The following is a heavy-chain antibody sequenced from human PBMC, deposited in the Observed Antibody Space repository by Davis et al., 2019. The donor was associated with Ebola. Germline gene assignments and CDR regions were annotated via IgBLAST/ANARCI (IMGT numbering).Heavy chain of an antibody. CDR3: ASSYSTYGDYGMVV. J-gene: IGHJ6*04. V-gene: IGHV1-2*06. D-gene: IGHD4-11*01. Sequence: ASVKVSCKASGYTFTGYYMHGVRQAAGQGLEWMGRINPNSGGTNYAQKLQGRVTMTRDTSISTAYMELSRLRSDDTAVYYCASSYSTYGDYGMVVWGKGTTVTVSS. CDR2: INPNSGGT. CDR1: GYTFTGYY.